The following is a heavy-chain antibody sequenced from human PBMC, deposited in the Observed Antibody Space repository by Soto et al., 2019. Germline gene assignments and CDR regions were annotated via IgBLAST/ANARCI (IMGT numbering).Heavy chain of an antibody. V-gene: IGHV3-7*01. CDR2: IKPDESER. J-gene: IGHJ4*02. Sequence: EVQLVESGGGLVQPGGSLRLSCTASGFTSSTYWMNWVRQAPGKGLEWVANIKPDESERNYVDSVRGRFTISREYLQMNSLRAEDTAVYFCAHSPGSFALATYYDFYFDSWGQGTLVTVSS. D-gene: IGHD3-16*01. CDR1: GFTSSTYW. CDR3: AHSPGSFALATYYDFYFDS.